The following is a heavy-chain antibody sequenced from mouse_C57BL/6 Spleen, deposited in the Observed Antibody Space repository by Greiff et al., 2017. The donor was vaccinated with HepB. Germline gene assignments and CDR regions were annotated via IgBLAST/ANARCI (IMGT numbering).Heavy chain of an antibody. J-gene: IGHJ2*01. CDR3: ARETGTGCFDY. Sequence: DVMLVESGGGLVKPGGSLKLSCAASGFTFSSYAMSWVRQTPEKRLEWVATISDGGSYTYYPDNVKGRFTISRDNAKNNLYLQMSHLKSEDTAMYYCARETGTGCFDYWGQGTTLTVSS. V-gene: IGHV5-4*01. D-gene: IGHD4-1*01. CDR1: GFTFSSYA. CDR2: ISDGGSYT.